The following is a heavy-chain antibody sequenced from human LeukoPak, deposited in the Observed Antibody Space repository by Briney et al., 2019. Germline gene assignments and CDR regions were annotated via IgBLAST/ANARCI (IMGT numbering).Heavy chain of an antibody. CDR1: GFTFSSYS. CDR3: ARGPLAAAGDY. D-gene: IGHD6-13*01. J-gene: IGHJ4*02. V-gene: IGHV3-21*01. Sequence: GGSLRLSGAASGFTFSSYSMNWVRQAPGKEREGVSSISSSSSYIYYADSVKGRFTISRDNAKNSLYLQMNSLRAEDTAVYYCARGPLAAAGDYWGQGTLVTVSS. CDR2: ISSSSSYI.